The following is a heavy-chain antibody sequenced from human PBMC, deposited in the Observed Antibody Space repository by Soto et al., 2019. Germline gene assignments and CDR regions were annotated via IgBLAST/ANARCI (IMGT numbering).Heavy chain of an antibody. V-gene: IGHV3-11*06. J-gene: IGHJ6*02. CDR3: ARDGVVTAIRSPYYYGMDV. Sequence: PGGSLRLSCAASGFTFSDHYMSWIRQAPGKGLEWVSYISSSSSYTNYADSVKGRFTISRDNAKNSLYLQMNSLRAEDTAVYYCARDGVVTAIRSPYYYGMDVWGQGTTVTVSS. D-gene: IGHD2-21*02. CDR1: GFTFSDHY. CDR2: ISSSSSYT.